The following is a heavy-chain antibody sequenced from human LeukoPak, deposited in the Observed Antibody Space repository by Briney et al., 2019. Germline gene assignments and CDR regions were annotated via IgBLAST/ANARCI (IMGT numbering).Heavy chain of an antibody. J-gene: IGHJ5*02. V-gene: IGHV1-69*04. D-gene: IGHD6-19*01. CDR2: MIPILGIA. CDR1: GGTFSSYA. CDR3: ARDRRIAVAGENWFDP. Sequence: SVKVSCKASGGTFSSYAISWVRQAPGQGLEWMGRMIPILGIANYAQKFQGRVTITADKSTSTAYMELSSLRSEDTAVYYCARDRRIAVAGENWFDPWGQGTLVTVSP.